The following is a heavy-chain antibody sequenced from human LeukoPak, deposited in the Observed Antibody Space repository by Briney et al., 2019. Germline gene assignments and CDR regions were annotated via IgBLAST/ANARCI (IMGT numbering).Heavy chain of an antibody. CDR2: IIPILGIA. CDR3: ARDLAMVRGEYWSDP. D-gene: IGHD3-10*01. Sequence: SVKVSCKASGGTFSSYTISWVRQAPGQGLEWMGRIIPILGIANYAQKFQGRVTITANKSTSTAYMELSSLRSEDTAVYYCARDLAMVRGEYWSDPWGQGTLVTVSS. V-gene: IGHV1-69*04. CDR1: GGTFSSYT. J-gene: IGHJ5*02.